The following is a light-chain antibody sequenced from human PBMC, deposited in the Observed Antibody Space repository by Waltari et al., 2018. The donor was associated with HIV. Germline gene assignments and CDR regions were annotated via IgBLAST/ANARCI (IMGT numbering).Light chain of an antibody. J-gene: IGLJ2*01. CDR2: EGS. CDR3: CSYAGSSNVV. V-gene: IGLV2-23*01. CDR1: SRDVGGYNL. Sequence: QSALTKPASVSGSPGQSIPIPCPGTSRDVGGYNLASWYQQHPGKAPKLMIYEGSKRPSGVSNRFSGSKSGNTASLTISGLQAEDEADYYCCSYAGSSNVVFGGGTKLTVL.